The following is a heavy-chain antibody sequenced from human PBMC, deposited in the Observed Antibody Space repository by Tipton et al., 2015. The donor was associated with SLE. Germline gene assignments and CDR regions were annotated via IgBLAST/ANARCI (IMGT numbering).Heavy chain of an antibody. V-gene: IGHV3-7*03. CDR1: GFTFSSYA. Sequence: SLRLSCAASGFTFSSYAMNWVRQAPGRGLEWVANINQDGSGKWYLDSVKGRFTISRDNAKNSLYLQMNSLRADDTALYYCAKDRYCSSTSCYGEFDYWGQGTLVTASS. CDR3: AKDRYCSSTSCYGEFDY. J-gene: IGHJ4*02. D-gene: IGHD2-2*01. CDR2: INQDGSGK.